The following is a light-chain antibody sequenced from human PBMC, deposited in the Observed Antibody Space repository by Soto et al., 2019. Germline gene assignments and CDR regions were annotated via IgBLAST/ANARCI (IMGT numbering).Light chain of an antibody. CDR1: QGFSSY. CDR3: QQRSTWHGT. CDR2: DAS. Sequence: EIVLTQSPATLSLSPGERATLSCRASQGFSSYLAWYQQKPGQAPRLLIYDASNRATGIPARFSGSGPGTDFTLTSSSLEPEDFAVYYCQQRSTWHGTFGQGTKLEIK. V-gene: IGKV3D-11*01. J-gene: IGKJ2*01.